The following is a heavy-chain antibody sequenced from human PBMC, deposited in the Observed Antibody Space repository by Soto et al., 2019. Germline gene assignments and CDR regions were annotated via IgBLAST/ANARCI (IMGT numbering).Heavy chain of an antibody. D-gene: IGHD6-13*01. CDR3: AKDMFSQQLVPSGAEYFQH. J-gene: IGHJ1*01. CDR1: GFTFSSYA. Sequence: GGSLRLSCAASGFTFSSYAMSWVHQAPGKGLEWVSAISGSGGSTYYADSVKGRFTISRDNSKNTLYLQMNSLRAEDTAVYYCAKDMFSQQLVPSGAEYFQHWGQGTLVTVSS. V-gene: IGHV3-23*01. CDR2: ISGSGGST.